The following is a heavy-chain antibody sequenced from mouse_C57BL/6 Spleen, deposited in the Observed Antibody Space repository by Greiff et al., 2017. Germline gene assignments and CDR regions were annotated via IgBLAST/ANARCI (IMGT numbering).Heavy chain of an antibody. D-gene: IGHD2-1*01. CDR3: AREGYGNYYAMDY. CDR1: GYTFTSYW. J-gene: IGHJ4*01. Sequence: QVQLQQPGAELVKPGASVKLSCKASGYTFTSYWMHWVKQRPGQGLEWIGMIHPNSGSTNYNEKFKSKATLTVDKSSSTAYMQLSSLTSEDSAVYYCAREGYGNYYAMDYWGRGTSVTVSS. CDR2: IHPNSGST. V-gene: IGHV1-64*01.